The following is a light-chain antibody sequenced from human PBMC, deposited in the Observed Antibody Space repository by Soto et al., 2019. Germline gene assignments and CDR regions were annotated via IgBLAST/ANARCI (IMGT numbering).Light chain of an antibody. CDR1: QTISSY. CDR3: QQSYSTPYT. J-gene: IGKJ2*01. CDR2: AAS. Sequence: DIQMTPPPSSLSASVVDRVTITSRASQTISSYLNWYQQKPGKGLKLLIFAASSSQSGVPSRFSGSGSGTDFTLTISSLQPEDFATYYCQQSYSTPYTFGQGTKLEIK. V-gene: IGKV1-39*01.